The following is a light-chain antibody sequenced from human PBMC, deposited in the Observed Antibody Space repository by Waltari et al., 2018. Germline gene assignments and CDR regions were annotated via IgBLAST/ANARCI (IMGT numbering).Light chain of an antibody. CDR2: GAS. CDR3: QQYNDWPPLT. J-gene: IGKJ4*01. CDR1: QSVSSN. Sequence: ETVMTQSPATLSVSPGERATLSCRASQSVSSNLAWYQQKPGQPPMLLIYGASTRATGIPARFSGSGSGTEFTLTISSLQSEDFAVYYCQQYNDWPPLTFGGGTKVEIK. V-gene: IGKV3-15*01.